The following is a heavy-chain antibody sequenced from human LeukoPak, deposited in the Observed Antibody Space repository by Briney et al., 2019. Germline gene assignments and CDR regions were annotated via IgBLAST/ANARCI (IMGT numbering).Heavy chain of an antibody. Sequence: ASVKVSCKASGYTFTGYYMHWVRQAPGQGLEWMGWISPNSGGTNYAQKFQGRVTMTRDTSISTAYMEMSRLRSDDTAVYYCARGCSSTSCHFNAFDIWGQGTMVTVSS. V-gene: IGHV1-2*02. CDR2: ISPNSGGT. J-gene: IGHJ3*02. CDR3: ARGCSSTSCHFNAFDI. CDR1: GYTFTGYY. D-gene: IGHD2-2*01.